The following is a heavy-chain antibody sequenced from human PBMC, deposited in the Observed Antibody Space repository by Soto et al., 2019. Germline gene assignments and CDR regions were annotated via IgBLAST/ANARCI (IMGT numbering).Heavy chain of an antibody. CDR2: ISSSSSTI. CDR3: ASDQSHAVTPETYYDILTGYYGMDV. V-gene: IGHV3-48*02. Sequence: EVQLVESGGGLVQPGGSLRLSCAASGFTFSSYSMNWVRQAPGKGLEWVSYISSSSSTIYDADSVKGRFTISRDNAKNSLYLHMNSLRDEDTAVYYCASDQSHAVTPETYYDILTGYYGMDVWGQGTTVTVSS. D-gene: IGHD3-9*01. CDR1: GFTFSSYS. J-gene: IGHJ6*02.